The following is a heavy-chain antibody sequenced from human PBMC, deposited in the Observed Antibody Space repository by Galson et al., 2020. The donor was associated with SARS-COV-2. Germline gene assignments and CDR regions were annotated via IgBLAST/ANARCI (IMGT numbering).Heavy chain of an antibody. V-gene: IGHV3-30*04. CDR1: GFTFSSYA. CDR3: AREYSSGLLDY. Sequence: GGSLRLSCAASGFTFSSYAMHWVRQAPGKGLEWVAVISYDGSSKYYADSVKGRFTISRDNSKNTLYLQMNSLRAEDTAVYYCAREYSSGLLDYWGQGTLVTVSS. CDR2: ISYDGSSK. D-gene: IGHD6-19*01. J-gene: IGHJ4*02.